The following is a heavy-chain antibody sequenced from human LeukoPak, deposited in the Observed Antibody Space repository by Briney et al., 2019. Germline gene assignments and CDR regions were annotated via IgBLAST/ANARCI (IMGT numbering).Heavy chain of an antibody. CDR3: ARGRDYRFAY. Sequence: PSETQSLTCAVSGGSISSGNWWGWIRQPPGKGLEWIGEIHHSGSTNYNPSLKSRVTLSVDKSKNQLSLRLTSVTAADTAVYYCARGRDYRFAYWGQGTLVTVSS. CDR2: IHHSGST. J-gene: IGHJ4*02. V-gene: IGHV4-4*02. D-gene: IGHD4-11*01. CDR1: GGSISSGNW.